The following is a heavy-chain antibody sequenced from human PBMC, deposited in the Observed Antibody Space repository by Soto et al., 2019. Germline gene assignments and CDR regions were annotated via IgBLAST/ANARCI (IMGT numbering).Heavy chain of an antibody. CDR1: GYSFTIYA. D-gene: IGHD3-3*01. Sequence: VSVKVSWKASGYSFTIYAIHWGRQAPGQRLEWMGWINGGNDNTKYSQKFQDRVTITRDTSASTAYMELISLSSEDTAVYYCARGPNMLRFLEWSLFFDYWGQGTLVTVSS. CDR3: ARGPNMLRFLEWSLFFDY. CDR2: INGGNDNT. J-gene: IGHJ4*02. V-gene: IGHV1-3*01.